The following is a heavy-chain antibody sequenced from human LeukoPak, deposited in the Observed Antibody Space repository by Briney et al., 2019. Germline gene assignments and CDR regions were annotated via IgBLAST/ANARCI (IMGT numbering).Heavy chain of an antibody. V-gene: IGHV3-11*04. Sequence: GGSLRLSWAASGFTFIGYYMIWIRQAPGKGREWVSSISSSGSTIYYADSVKGRFTISRDNAKKSLYMQMNSLRAEETAVYYSASPAVWSGYYSEIFGYMDVWGKGTTVTVSS. D-gene: IGHD3-3*01. CDR1: GFTFIGYY. CDR2: ISSSGSTI. J-gene: IGHJ6*03. CDR3: ASPAVWSGYYSEIFGYMDV.